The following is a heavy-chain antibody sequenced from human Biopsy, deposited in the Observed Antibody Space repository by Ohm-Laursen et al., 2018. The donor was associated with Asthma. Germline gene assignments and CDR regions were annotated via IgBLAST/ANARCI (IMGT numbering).Heavy chain of an antibody. D-gene: IGHD5-12*01. CDR3: ARGYSGSDRIVYYYSGLEV. CDR1: GYTFTSYY. J-gene: IGHJ6*02. CDR2: INPSGGST. V-gene: IGHV1-46*01. Sequence: GSLVKVSCKASGYTFTSYYMHWVRQAPGQGLEWMGIINPSGGSTSYAQKFQGRVTMTRDTSTSTVYMELGSLSSEDTAVYYCARGYSGSDRIVYYYSGLEVWGQGTTVTVSS.